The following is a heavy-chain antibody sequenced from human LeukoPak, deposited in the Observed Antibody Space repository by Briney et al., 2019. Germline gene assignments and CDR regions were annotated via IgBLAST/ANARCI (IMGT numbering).Heavy chain of an antibody. CDR1: GGSISSYY. CDR2: IYYSGST. Sequence: SETLSLTCTVSGGSISSYYWSWVRQPPGKGLEWIGYIYYSGSTNYNPSLKSRVTISVDTSKNQFSLKLSSVTAADTAVYYCASHLEDYDILTGYYHDAFDIWGQGTMVTVSS. J-gene: IGHJ3*02. V-gene: IGHV4-59*01. CDR3: ASHLEDYDILTGYYHDAFDI. D-gene: IGHD3-9*01.